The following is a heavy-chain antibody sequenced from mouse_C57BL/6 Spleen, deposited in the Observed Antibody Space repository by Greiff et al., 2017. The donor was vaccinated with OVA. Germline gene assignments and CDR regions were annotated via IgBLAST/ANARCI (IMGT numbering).Heavy chain of an antibody. CDR2: ISSGSSTI. J-gene: IGHJ4*01. Sequence: EVKLQESGGGLVKPGGSLKLSCAASGFTFSDYGMHWVRQAPEQGLEWVAYISSGSSTIYYADTVKGRFTISRDTAKNTLFLQMTSLRSEYTAMYYCAKATTYYAMDYWGQGTSVTVSS. D-gene: IGHD2-12*01. V-gene: IGHV5-17*01. CDR1: GFTFSDYG. CDR3: AKATTYYAMDY.